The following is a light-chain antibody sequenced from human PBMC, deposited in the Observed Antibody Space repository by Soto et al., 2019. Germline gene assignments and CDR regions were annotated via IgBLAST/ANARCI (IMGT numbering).Light chain of an antibody. Sequence: QSVLTQPPSASGSPGQSVTISCTGTSSDVGAYNFVSWYQQHPGKAPKLMIYEVNKRPSGVPDRFSGSKSGNTASLTVSGLQAEDEGDYYCTSHAGSTNLILGGGTKLTVL. CDR3: TSHAGSTNLI. CDR1: SSDVGAYNF. V-gene: IGLV2-8*01. J-gene: IGLJ2*01. CDR2: EVN.